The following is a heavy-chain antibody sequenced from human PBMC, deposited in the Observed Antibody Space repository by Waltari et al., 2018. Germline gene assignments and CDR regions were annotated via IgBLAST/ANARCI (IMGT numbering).Heavy chain of an antibody. D-gene: IGHD3-3*01. Sequence: EVQLVESGGGLVKPGGSLRLSCAASGFTFSSYSMNWVRQAPGKGVECVSSISSSSIYIYYADSVKGRFTISRDNAKNSLYLQMNSLRAEDTAVYYCASPMEFGVVPHHWGQGTLVTVSS. CDR2: ISSSSIYI. CDR1: GFTFSSYS. CDR3: ASPMEFGVVPHH. J-gene: IGHJ4*02. V-gene: IGHV3-21*01.